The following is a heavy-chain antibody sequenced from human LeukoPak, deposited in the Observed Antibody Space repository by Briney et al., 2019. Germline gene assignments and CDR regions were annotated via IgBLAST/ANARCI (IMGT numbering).Heavy chain of an antibody. CDR3: ARTPKGGYFDY. CDR2: IDWDDDK. CDR1: SGSISGYY. D-gene: IGHD3-16*01. V-gene: IGHV2-70*11. Sequence: TLSLTCTVSSGSISGYYWSWIRQPPGKALEWLARIDWDDDKYYSTSLKTRLTISKDTSKNQVVLTMTNMDPVDTATYYCARTPKGGYFDYWGQGTLVTVSS. J-gene: IGHJ4*02.